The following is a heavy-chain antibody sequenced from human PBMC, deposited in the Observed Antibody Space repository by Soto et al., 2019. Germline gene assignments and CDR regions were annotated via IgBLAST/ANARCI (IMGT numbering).Heavy chain of an antibody. CDR1: GYTLTELS. CDR3: ATDDGVVVTAKYAFDI. V-gene: IGHV1-24*01. D-gene: IGHD2-21*02. J-gene: IGHJ3*02. CDR2: FDPEDGET. Sequence: GASVKVSCKVPGYTLTELSMHGVRQAPGKGLGWMGGFDPEDGETIYAQKFQGRVTMTEDTSTDTAYMELSSLRSEDTAVYYCATDDGVVVTAKYAFDIWGQGTMVTVSS.